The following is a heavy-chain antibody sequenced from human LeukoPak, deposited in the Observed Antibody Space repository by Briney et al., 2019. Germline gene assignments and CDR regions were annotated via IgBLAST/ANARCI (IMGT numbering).Heavy chain of an antibody. Sequence: SETLSLTCAVSGVSISIYYWSWIRQPPGKGLEWIGYVYNSGSTSYNPSLKSRATISADTSKNQFSLKLSSVTAADTAVYYCVRDRELNYWGQGTLVTVSS. J-gene: IGHJ4*02. CDR1: GVSISIYY. V-gene: IGHV4-59*01. CDR2: VYNSGST. D-gene: IGHD1-7*01. CDR3: VRDRELNY.